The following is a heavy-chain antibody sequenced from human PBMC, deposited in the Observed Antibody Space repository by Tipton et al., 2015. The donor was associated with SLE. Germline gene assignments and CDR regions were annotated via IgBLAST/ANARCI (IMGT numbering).Heavy chain of an antibody. V-gene: IGHV3-23*01. J-gene: IGHJ3*02. CDR3: AKDHRSSYAEDAFDI. D-gene: IGHD2-2*01. Sequence: SLRLSCVASGFMFSSYAMAWVRQAPGKGLEWVSPISGSGGSTYYADSVKGRFTVSRHHSKNALYLQMDSLRAEDTAVYYCAKDHRSSYAEDAFDIWGQGTMVTVSS. CDR1: GFMFSSYA. CDR2: ISGSGGST.